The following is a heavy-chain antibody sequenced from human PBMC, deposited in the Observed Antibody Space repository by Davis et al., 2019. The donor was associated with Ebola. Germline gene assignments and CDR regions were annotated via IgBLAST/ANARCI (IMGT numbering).Heavy chain of an antibody. Sequence: DSVKGRFTISRDNPKNSLFLQMDSLRAEDTGVYHCAYLRSFDYWGQGTLVTVSS. J-gene: IGHJ4*02. V-gene: IGHV3-21*01. CDR3: AYLRSFDY.